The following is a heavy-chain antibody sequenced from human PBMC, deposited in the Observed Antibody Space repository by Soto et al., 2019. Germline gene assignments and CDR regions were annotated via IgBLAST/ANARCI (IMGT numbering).Heavy chain of an antibody. V-gene: IGHV4-39*01. CDR2: IYYSGNT. D-gene: IGHD3-3*01. CDR1: GGSLSSSGYY. Sequence: QVELQESGPGLVKPSETLFLTCTVSGGSLSSSGYYWGWIRQPPGKGLEWIGSIYYSGNTYHNPSLKSRVAISLDTSKNQFSLQLSSVTAADTAVYYCARQRFLEHLLRGWFDPWGQGALITVSS. J-gene: IGHJ5*02. CDR3: ARQRFLEHLLRGWFDP.